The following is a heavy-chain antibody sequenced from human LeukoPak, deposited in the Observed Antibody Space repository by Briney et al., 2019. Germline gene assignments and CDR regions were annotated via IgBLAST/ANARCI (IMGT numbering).Heavy chain of an antibody. Sequence: PGGSLRLSCAASGFTFSSYSINWVRQAPGKGLEWVSYISSTINTIYYADSVKGRFTISRDDAKNSLYLQINSLRAEDTAVYYCASLTTVGGDYFDFWGQGILVTVSS. CDR3: ASLTTVGGDYFDF. V-gene: IGHV3-48*01. J-gene: IGHJ4*02. D-gene: IGHD3-10*01. CDR1: GFTFSSYS. CDR2: ISSTINTI.